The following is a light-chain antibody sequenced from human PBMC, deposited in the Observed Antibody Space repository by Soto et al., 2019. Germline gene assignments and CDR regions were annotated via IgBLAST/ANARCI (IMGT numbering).Light chain of an antibody. Sequence: QSVLTQPASVSASPGQSISISCTGTSNDIGAFDYVSWYQQHPGKAPKLIIFEVSNRPSGVSTRFSGSKSGSTASLTISGLQAEDEADYFCSSYTTNSAHVFGGGTKVTVL. J-gene: IGLJ2*01. V-gene: IGLV2-14*01. CDR1: SNDIGAFDY. CDR2: EVS. CDR3: SSYTTNSAHV.